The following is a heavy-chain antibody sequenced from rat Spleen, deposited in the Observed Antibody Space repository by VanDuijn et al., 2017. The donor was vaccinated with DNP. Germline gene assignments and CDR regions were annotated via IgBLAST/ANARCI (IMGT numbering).Heavy chain of an antibody. CDR1: GYYITSNY. D-gene: IGHD1-7*01. CDR2: ISYSGGT. V-gene: IGHV3-1*01. Sequence: EVQLQESGSGLVKPSQSLSLTCSVTGYYITSNYWGWIRKFPGNKLEYIGHISYSGGTNYNPSLKSRISITRDTSKNHFFLHLNSVTTEDTATYYCARWTRYFDYWGQGVMVTVSS. CDR3: ARWTRYFDY. J-gene: IGHJ2*01.